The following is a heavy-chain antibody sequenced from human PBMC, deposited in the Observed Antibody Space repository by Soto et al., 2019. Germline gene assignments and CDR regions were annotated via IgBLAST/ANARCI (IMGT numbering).Heavy chain of an antibody. D-gene: IGHD3-22*01. J-gene: IGHJ4*02. Sequence: HPGGSLRLSCAASGFTFSSFGMHWVRQAPGKGLEWVAVIWDDGSNKYYADSVKGRFTVSRDNLKNTLYLQMNSLRAEDTALYYCTRGRTSSPYYYDTEGGFDYWGQGTLVTVSS. CDR1: GFTFSSFG. V-gene: IGHV3-33*01. CDR3: TRGRTSSPYYYDTEGGFDY. CDR2: IWDDGSNK.